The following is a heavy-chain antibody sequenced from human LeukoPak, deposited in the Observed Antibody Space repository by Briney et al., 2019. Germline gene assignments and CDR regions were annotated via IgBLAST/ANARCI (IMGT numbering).Heavy chain of an antibody. Sequence: SETLSLTCTVSGGSISSYDWSWIRQPAGKGLERIGRIYTSGSTNYNPSLKSRVTMSLDTSKKQFSLKLSSVTATDTAVYYCARLTSSWYQDWYFDLWGRGTLVTVSS. CDR1: GGSISSYD. D-gene: IGHD6-13*01. CDR3: ARLTSSWYQDWYFDL. V-gene: IGHV4-4*07. J-gene: IGHJ2*01. CDR2: IYTSGST.